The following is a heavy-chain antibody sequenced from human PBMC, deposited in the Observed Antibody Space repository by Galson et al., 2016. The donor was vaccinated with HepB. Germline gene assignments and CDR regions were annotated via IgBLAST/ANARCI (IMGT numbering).Heavy chain of an antibody. Sequence: LRLSCAASGFIFSDYGMHWVRQAPGKGLERVAVIWNDGSNKYYADSVKGRFTISRDNSKNTLDQQVNILKVEDTAVYYCVRDKEGGYGFDYWGQGILVTVSS. J-gene: IGHJ4*01. D-gene: IGHD5-12*01. CDR1: GFIFSDYG. V-gene: IGHV3-33*01. CDR3: VRDKEGGYGFDY. CDR2: IWNDGSNK.